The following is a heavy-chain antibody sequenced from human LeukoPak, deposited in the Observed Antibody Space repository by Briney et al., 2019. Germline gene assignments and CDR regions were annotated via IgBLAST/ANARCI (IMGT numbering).Heavy chain of an antibody. CDR3: ARSSGTYFPFEY. D-gene: IGHD1-26*01. CDR1: GFIFSTHT. CDR2: ISSSNSYI. J-gene: IGHJ4*02. V-gene: IGHV3-21*01. Sequence: GGSLRLSCAASGFIFSTHTMNWVRQAPGKGLEWVSSISSSNSYIYYADSVKGRFTISRDNAKNSLYLHMNSLRAEDTAVYYCARSSGTYFPFEYWGQGTLVTVSS.